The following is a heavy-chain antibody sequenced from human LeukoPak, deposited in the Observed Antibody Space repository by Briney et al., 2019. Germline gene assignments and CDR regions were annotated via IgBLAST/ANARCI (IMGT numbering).Heavy chain of an antibody. D-gene: IGHD2-15*01. Sequence: ASVKVSCKASGYTFPSYGISWVRQAPGQGLEWMGWISAYNGNTNYAQKLQGRVTMTTDTSTSTDYMKLRSLRSDDTAVYYCARDGPPYCSGGSCYYVAWGQGTLVTVSS. CDR1: GYTFPSYG. CDR2: ISAYNGNT. J-gene: IGHJ5*02. V-gene: IGHV1-18*01. CDR3: ARDGPPYCSGGSCYYVA.